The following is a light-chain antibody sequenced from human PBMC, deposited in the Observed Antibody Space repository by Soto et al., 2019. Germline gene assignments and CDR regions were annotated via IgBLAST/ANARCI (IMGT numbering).Light chain of an antibody. CDR2: AAS. J-gene: IGKJ2*01. CDR3: QQSYSTVYT. V-gene: IGKV1-39*01. CDR1: QSISSY. Sequence: DIQMTQSPSSLSASVGDRVTITCRASQSISSYLNWYQQKPGKAPKLLIYAASSLQSGVPSRFSGSGSGTDFTLTISSLQPEDVATYYCQQSYSTVYTFGQGTKLEIK.